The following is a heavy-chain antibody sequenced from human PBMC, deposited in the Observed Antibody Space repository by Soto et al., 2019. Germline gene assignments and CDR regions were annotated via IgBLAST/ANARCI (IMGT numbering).Heavy chain of an antibody. Sequence: ASVKVSCKASGYTFTGYYMHWVRQAPGQGLEWMGWINPNSGGTNYAQKFQGWVTMTRDTSISTAYMELSRLRSDDTAVYYCARDLANLRGRDYDFRSGYSNWFDPWGQGTLVTVSS. CDR2: INPNSGGT. CDR3: ARDLANLRGRDYDFRSGYSNWFDP. CDR1: GYTFTGYY. D-gene: IGHD3-3*01. J-gene: IGHJ5*02. V-gene: IGHV1-2*04.